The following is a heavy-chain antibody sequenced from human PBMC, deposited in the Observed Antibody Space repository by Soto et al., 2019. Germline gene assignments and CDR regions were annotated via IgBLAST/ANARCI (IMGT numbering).Heavy chain of an antibody. V-gene: IGHV5-51*01. CDR3: AQSNNAYCGGDCYSGAFHI. J-gene: IGHJ3*02. D-gene: IGHD2-21*02. CDR1: GYSFNTYW. Sequence: GESLKISCKGSGYSFNTYWIGWVRQMPGIGLEWMGIIYPGNSDTRLSPSFQGQVTISADKSISTAYLQWSSLRASDTAIYYCAQSNNAYCGGDCYSGAFHIWGQGTRGTVS. CDR2: IYPGNSDT.